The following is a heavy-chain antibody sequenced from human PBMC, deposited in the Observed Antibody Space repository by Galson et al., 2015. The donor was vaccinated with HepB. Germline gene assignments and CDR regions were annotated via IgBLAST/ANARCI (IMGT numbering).Heavy chain of an antibody. Sequence: SLRLSCAASGFTFSGYAMHWVRQAPGKGLEHVSAISSNGGSTYYADSVKGRFTISRDNSKNTLYLQMSSLRAEDTAVYYCVRRVVVAAFDPWGQGTLVTVSS. V-gene: IGHV3-64D*06. J-gene: IGHJ5*02. D-gene: IGHD2-15*01. CDR2: ISSNGGST. CDR3: VRRVVVAAFDP. CDR1: GFTFSGYA.